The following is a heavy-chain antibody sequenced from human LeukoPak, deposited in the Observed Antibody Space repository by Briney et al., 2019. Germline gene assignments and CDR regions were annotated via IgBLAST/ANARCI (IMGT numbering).Heavy chain of an antibody. V-gene: IGHV1-45*02. Sequence: ASVKVSCTASGYTFTYRYLHWVRQAPGQALEWMGWITPFNGNTNYAQKFQDRVTITRDRSMSTAYMELSSLRSEDTAMYYCASSGGRDAFDIWGQGTMVTVSS. D-gene: IGHD2-15*01. CDR2: ITPFNGNT. CDR3: ASSGGRDAFDI. CDR1: GYTFTYRY. J-gene: IGHJ3*02.